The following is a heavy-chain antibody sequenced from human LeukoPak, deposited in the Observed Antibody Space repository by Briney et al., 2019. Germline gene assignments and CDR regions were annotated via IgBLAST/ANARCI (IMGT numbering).Heavy chain of an antibody. CDR3: ARDGFVGAADY. CDR2: IKQDGSEK. D-gene: IGHD6-13*01. CDR1: EFIFSGYW. J-gene: IGHJ4*02. V-gene: IGHV3-7*01. Sequence: GGSLRLSCAASEFIFSGYWMHWVRQAPGKGLEWVANIKQDGSEKQYVDSVRGRFTISRDNAKNSLYLQMNSLRVEDTAVYYCARDGFVGAADYWGQGTLVTVSS.